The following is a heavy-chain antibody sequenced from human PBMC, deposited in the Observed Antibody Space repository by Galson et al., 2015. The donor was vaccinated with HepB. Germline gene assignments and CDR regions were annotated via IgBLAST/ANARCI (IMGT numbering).Heavy chain of an antibody. D-gene: IGHD1-26*01. V-gene: IGHV3-53*04. CDR1: GFTVSSNY. CDR2: IYSGGST. CDR3: ARGANRGASELDY. J-gene: IGHJ4*02. Sequence: SLRLSCAVSGFTVSSNYMGWVRQAPGKGLEWVSLIYSGGSTFYADSVKGRFTISRHNSKNTLYLQMNTLRAEDTAVYYCARGANRGASELDYWGQGTLVTVSS.